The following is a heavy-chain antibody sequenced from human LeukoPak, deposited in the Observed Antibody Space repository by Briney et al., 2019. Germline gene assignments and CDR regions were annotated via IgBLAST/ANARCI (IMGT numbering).Heavy chain of an antibody. J-gene: IGHJ4*02. V-gene: IGHV4-39*01. CDR2: IYYSGST. Sequence: PSGTLSLTCTVSGGSISSSSYYWGWIRQPPGKGLEWIGSIYYSGSTYYNPSLKSGVTISVDTSKNQFSLKLSSVTAADTAVFYCARVWGAPGCIDYWGQGTLVTVSS. D-gene: IGHD7-27*01. CDR1: GGSISSSSYY. CDR3: ARVWGAPGCIDY.